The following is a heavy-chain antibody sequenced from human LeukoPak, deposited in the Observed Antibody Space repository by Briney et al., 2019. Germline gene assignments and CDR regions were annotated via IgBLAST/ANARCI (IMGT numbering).Heavy chain of an antibody. J-gene: IGHJ4*02. V-gene: IGHV1-58*02. CDR2: IVVGSGNT. Sequence: GASVKVSCKASGFTFTSSAMQWVRQARGQRLEWIGWIVVGSGNTNYAQKLQGRVTMTTDTSTSTAYMELRSLRSDDTAVYYCARSPYYYDSSGYFGYWGQGTLVTVSS. D-gene: IGHD3-22*01. CDR1: GFTFTSSA. CDR3: ARSPYYYDSSGYFGY.